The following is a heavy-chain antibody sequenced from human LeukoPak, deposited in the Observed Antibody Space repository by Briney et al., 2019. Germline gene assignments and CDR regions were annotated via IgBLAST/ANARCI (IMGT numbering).Heavy chain of an antibody. CDR3: ARGQGYWDPYYFDY. D-gene: IGHD2-8*02. J-gene: IGHJ4*02. CDR1: GYTFTGYY. CDR2: INPNSGGT. Sequence: GASVTVSCKASGYTFTGYYMHWVRQAPGQGLEWMGWINPNSGGTNYAQKFQGRVTMTRDTSISTAYMELSRLRSDDTAVYYCARGQGYWDPYYFDYWGQGTLVTVSS. V-gene: IGHV1-2*02.